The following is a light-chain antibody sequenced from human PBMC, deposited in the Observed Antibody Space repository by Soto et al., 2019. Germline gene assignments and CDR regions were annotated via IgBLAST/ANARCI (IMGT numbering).Light chain of an antibody. CDR1: QRVSSY. J-gene: IGKJ3*01. Sequence: EIVLTQSPATLSLSPGERSTLSCMSSQRVSSYLAWYQQKPGQAPRLLIYDASNRATGIPARFSGSGSGTDFTLTISSLEPEDFAVYYCQQRSNWPRLTFGPGTKVDI. V-gene: IGKV3-11*01. CDR2: DAS. CDR3: QQRSNWPRLT.